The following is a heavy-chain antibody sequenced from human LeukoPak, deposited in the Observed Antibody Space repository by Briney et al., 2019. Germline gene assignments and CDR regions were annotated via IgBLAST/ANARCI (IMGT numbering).Heavy chain of an antibody. Sequence: LTGGSLRLSCAASGFTFSSYAMSWVRQAPGKGLEWVSAISGSGGSTYYADSVKGRFTIPRDNSKNTLYLQMNSLRAEDTAVYYCAKDWTVTRRRPKDAFDIWGQGTMVTVSS. CDR3: AKDWTVTRRRPKDAFDI. J-gene: IGHJ3*02. CDR1: GFTFSSYA. CDR2: ISGSGGST. V-gene: IGHV3-23*01. D-gene: IGHD4-17*01.